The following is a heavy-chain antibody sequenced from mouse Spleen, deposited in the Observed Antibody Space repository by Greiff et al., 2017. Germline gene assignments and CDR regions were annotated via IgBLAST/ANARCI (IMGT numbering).Heavy chain of an antibody. J-gene: IGHJ2*01. V-gene: IGHV5-9-3*01. Sequence: EVQVVESGAELVKLGGSLKLSCAASGFTFSSYAMSWVRQTPEKRLEWVATISSGGGNTYYPDSVKGRFTISRDNAKNTLYLQMSSLKSEDTAMYYCARHYGSSFLYYFDYWGQGTTLTVSS. CDR2: ISSGGGNT. CDR3: ARHYGSSFLYYFDY. CDR1: GFTFSSYA. D-gene: IGHD1-1*01.